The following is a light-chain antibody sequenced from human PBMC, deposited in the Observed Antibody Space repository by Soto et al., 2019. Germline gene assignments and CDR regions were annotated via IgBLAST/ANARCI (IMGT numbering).Light chain of an antibody. J-gene: IGKJ1*01. V-gene: IGKV1-27*01. Sequence: DIQMTQSPSSLSASVGDRVTITCRASQVISNYLAWYQQKPGKVPKLLIYAASTLQSGVPFRFSGSGSGTDFTLTITALQTEDVAPYYGQTDNNAPWKFSQRTKVVI. CDR3: QTDNNAPWK. CDR1: QVISNY. CDR2: AAS.